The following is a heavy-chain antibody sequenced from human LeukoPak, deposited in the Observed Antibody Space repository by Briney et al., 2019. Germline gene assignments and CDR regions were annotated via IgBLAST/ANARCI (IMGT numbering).Heavy chain of an antibody. V-gene: IGHV3-66*01. CDR3: ASSYYDSSAQWL. Sequence: PGGSLRLSCAASEFSVGSNYMTWVRQAPGKGLEWVSLIYSGGSTYYADSVKGRFTISRDNSKNTLYLQMNSLRAEDTAVYYCASSYYDSSAQWLWGQGTLVTVSS. D-gene: IGHD3-22*01. J-gene: IGHJ4*02. CDR2: IYSGGST. CDR1: EFSVGSNY.